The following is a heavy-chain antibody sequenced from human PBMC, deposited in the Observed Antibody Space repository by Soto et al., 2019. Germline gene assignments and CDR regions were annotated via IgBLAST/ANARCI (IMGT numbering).Heavy chain of an antibody. J-gene: IGHJ4*02. D-gene: IGHD1-26*01. Sequence: GGSLRLSCAASGSIFGGYGMHWVRQAPGKGLEWVAGIRFDGSNENYADSAKGRFTISRDNSKNMLYLQMNSLSVEDTAVYYCARDGLGATVFFGYIDYWGQGALVTGS. CDR3: ARDGLGATVFFGYIDY. CDR2: IRFDGSNE. V-gene: IGHV3-33*01. CDR1: GSIFGGYG.